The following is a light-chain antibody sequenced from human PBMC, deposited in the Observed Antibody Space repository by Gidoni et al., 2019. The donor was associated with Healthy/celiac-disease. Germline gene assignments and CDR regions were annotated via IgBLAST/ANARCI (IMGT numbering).Light chain of an antibody. CDR2: DVS. J-gene: IGLJ1*01. CDR3: CSYAGSYTLYV. Sequence: QSALTQPRSVSGSPGQSVTISCTGTSSDVGGYNYVPWYQQHPGKAPKLMIHDVSKRPSGVPDRFSGSKSGNTASLTISGLQAEDEADYYCCSYAGSYTLYVFGTGTKVTVL. V-gene: IGLV2-11*01. CDR1: SSDVGGYNY.